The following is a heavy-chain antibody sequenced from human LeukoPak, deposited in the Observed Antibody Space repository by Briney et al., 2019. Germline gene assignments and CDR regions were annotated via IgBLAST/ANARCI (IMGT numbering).Heavy chain of an antibody. CDR3: AREASNSGAFDI. J-gene: IGHJ3*02. CDR1: GGSISSYY. D-gene: IGHD4-23*01. V-gene: IGHV4-59*12. CDR2: IYYSGST. Sequence: SETLSLTCTVSGGSISSYYWSWIRQPPGKGLEWIGYIYYSGSTNYNPSLKSRVTISVDTSKNQFSLKLSSVTAADTAVYYCAREASNSGAFDIWGQGTMVTVSS.